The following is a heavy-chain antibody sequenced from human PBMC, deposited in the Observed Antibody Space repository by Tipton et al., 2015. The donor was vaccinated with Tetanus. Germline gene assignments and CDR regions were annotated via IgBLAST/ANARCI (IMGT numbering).Heavy chain of an antibody. Sequence: QVQLVQSGAEVKKPGASVKASCKASGYTFTGYYMHWVRQAPGQGLEWMGWINPNRGGTNYAQKFQGRVTMTRDTSISTAYMELSRLRSDDTAVYYCARVPLGSGYYYYFDYWGQGTLVTVSS. V-gene: IGHV1-2*02. CDR3: ARVPLGSGYYYYFDY. D-gene: IGHD3-22*01. J-gene: IGHJ4*02. CDR2: INPNRGGT. CDR1: GYTFTGYY.